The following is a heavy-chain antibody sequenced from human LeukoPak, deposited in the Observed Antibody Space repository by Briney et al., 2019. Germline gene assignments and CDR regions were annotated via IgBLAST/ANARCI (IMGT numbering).Heavy chain of an antibody. Sequence: SETLSLTCTVSGGSISGSPYYWGWVRQPPGKGLEWTGSIYYTGTTYYNPSLKSRVTISVDTSKNQFSLRLSSVTAADTAVYYCARQNAYYYHIDVWGKGTTVTVSS. J-gene: IGHJ6*03. CDR1: GGSISGSPYY. V-gene: IGHV4-39*01. CDR2: IYYTGTT. CDR3: ARQNAYYYHIDV.